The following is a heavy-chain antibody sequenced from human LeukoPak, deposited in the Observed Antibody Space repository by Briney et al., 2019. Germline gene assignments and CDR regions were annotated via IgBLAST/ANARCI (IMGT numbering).Heavy chain of an antibody. V-gene: IGHV4-61*08. J-gene: IGHJ4*02. CDR1: GGSISSGGYY. CDR2: IHYSGST. CDR3: ARGGYYDSPFDY. D-gene: IGHD3-22*01. Sequence: PSETLSLTCTVSGGSISSGGYYWNWIRLPPGKGLEWIGHIHYSGSTNYNPSLRSRVTISVDTSKNQFSLKLTSVAAADSAMYYCARGGYYDSPFDYWGQGTLVTVSS.